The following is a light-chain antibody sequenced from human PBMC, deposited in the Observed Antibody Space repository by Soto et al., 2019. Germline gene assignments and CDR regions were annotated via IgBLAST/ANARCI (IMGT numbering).Light chain of an antibody. CDR1: QILSGTY. Sequence: DIVLTQSPDTLSLSPGESATLSCRASQILSGTYLAWYQQKLGQSPRLLIYAASTRATGVPDRFSGSGSGTDFTLTISRLEPEDFAVYYCQHYVSSPRTFGGGTKVEIK. CDR2: AAS. V-gene: IGKV3-20*01. CDR3: QHYVSSPRT. J-gene: IGKJ4*01.